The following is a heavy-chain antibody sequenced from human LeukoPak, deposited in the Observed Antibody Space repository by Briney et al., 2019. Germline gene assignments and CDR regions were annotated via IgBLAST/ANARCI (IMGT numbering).Heavy chain of an antibody. CDR3: ARYQLLPRNWFDP. D-gene: IGHD2-2*01. CDR1: GYSFTIYW. Sequence: MTGESLKISCKGSGYSFTIYWIGWVRQMPGKGLEWMGIIYPGDSDTRYSPSFQGQVTISADKSISTAYLQWSSLKASDTAMYYCARYQLLPRNWFDPWGQGTLVTVSS. J-gene: IGHJ5*02. V-gene: IGHV5-51*01. CDR2: IYPGDSDT.